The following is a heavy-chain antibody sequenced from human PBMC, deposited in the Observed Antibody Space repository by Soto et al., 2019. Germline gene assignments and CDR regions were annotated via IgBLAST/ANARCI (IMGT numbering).Heavy chain of an antibody. CDR2: INPSGGST. Sequence: ASVKVSCKASGYTFTSYYMYWVRQAPGQGLEWMGIINPSGGSTSYAQKFQGRVTMTRDTSTSTVYMELSSLRSEDTAVYYCARGATMVRGVILLEHYYYYYYMDVWGKGTTVTVSS. D-gene: IGHD3-10*01. J-gene: IGHJ6*03. V-gene: IGHV1-46*03. CDR1: GYTFTSYY. CDR3: ARGATMVRGVILLEHYYYYYYMDV.